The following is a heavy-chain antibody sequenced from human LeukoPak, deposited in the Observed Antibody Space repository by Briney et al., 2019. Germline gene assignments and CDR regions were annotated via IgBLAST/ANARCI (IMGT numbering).Heavy chain of an antibody. V-gene: IGHV1-24*01. CDR3: ATASKYGDYATSYYYYGMDV. D-gene: IGHD4-17*01. J-gene: IGHJ6*02. CDR2: FDPEDGET. CDR1: GYTLTELS. Sequence: ASVKVSCKVSGYTLTELSMHWVRQAPGKGLEWMGGFDPEDGETIYAQKFQGRVTMTEDTSTDTAYMELSSLRSEDTAVYYCATASKYGDYATSYYYYGMDVWGQGTTVTVSS.